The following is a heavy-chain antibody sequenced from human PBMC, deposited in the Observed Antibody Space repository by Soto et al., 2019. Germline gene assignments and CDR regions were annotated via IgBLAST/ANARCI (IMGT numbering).Heavy chain of an antibody. V-gene: IGHV3-73*02. CDR1: GFPFNGSA. CDR2: IRSKPNNYAT. J-gene: IGHJ6*02. CDR3: AGDFYYNMDV. Sequence: VQLVASGGGLVHPGGSLKLSCAASGFPFNGSAMHWVRQASGKGLEWVGRIRSKPNNYATAYAASRKGRFTISRDDSKNTAYLQMNSLKTEDTAGYYCAGDFYYNMDVWGQGTTVTVSS.